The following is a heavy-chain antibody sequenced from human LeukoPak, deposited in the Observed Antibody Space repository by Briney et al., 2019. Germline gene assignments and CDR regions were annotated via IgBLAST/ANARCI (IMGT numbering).Heavy chain of an antibody. Sequence: PGGSVRLSCAASGFTFSSSGMHWVRQAPGKGLEWVAVIWYDGSNKYYADSVKGRFTISRDNSKNTLYLQMNSLRAEDTAVYYCARDRRGHYYYGMDVWGQGTTVTVSS. V-gene: IGHV3-33*01. CDR1: GFTFSSSG. D-gene: IGHD3-10*01. CDR2: IWYDGSNK. CDR3: ARDRRGHYYYGMDV. J-gene: IGHJ6*02.